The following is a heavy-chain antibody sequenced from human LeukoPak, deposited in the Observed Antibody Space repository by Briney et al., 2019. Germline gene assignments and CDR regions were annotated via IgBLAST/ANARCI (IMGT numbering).Heavy chain of an antibody. J-gene: IGHJ3*02. CDR2: INPTSLVT. D-gene: IGHD2-2*01. CDR1: GYTFTGYY. V-gene: IGHV1-2*02. CDR3: AVSFTSDAFDI. Sequence: ASEKVSCRASGYTFTGYYMHWVRQAPGQGLEWLGYINPTSLVTKYAQKFQGRVTLTRDTSIHTAYMELSRLRSDDTAMFYCAVSFTSDAFDIWGQGTFVAVSS.